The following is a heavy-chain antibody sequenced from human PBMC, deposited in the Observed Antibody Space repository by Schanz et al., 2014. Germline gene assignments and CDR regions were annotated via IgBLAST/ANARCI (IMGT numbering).Heavy chain of an antibody. D-gene: IGHD3-10*01. Sequence: QLQLVQSGAEVKKPGSSVTVSCTLSGGTFRSYTLSWMRQAPGQGLEWMGKIIPVLNIATYAQRFQGRVSITADTSTNTAYMELSSLTSEDTAVHYCARGRGFYDYWGQGTLVTVSS. V-gene: IGHV1-69*02. CDR2: IIPVLNIA. J-gene: IGHJ4*02. CDR3: ARGRGFYDY. CDR1: GGTFRSYT.